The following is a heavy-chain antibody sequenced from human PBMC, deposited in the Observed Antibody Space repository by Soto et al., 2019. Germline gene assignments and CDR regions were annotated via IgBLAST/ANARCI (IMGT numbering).Heavy chain of an antibody. V-gene: IGHV4-4*02. J-gene: IGHJ3*02. D-gene: IGHD4-17*01. CDR3: GRGDYANAFDI. CDR2: IFHSGTT. CDR1: GGSICSGNW. Sequence: SETLSLTCVVSGGSICSGNWWNWVRQSPGKGLEWIGEIFHSGTTNYNPSLKSRVTISVDKSKSQFSLNVTSVTAADTAVYYCGRGDYANAFDIWGQGTMVTVSS.